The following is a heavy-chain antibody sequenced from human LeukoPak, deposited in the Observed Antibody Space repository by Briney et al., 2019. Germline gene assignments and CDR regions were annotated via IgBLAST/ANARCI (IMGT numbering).Heavy chain of an antibody. J-gene: IGHJ3*02. CDR1: GFTFSSYA. Sequence: QPGGSLRLSCAASGFTFSSYAMSWVRQAPGKGLEWVSAISGSGGSTYYADSVKGRFTISRDNAKNMLYLQMNSLRAEDTAVYYCARVRDYDYVWGRREDAFDIWGQGTMVTVSS. CDR2: ISGSGGST. V-gene: IGHV3-23*01. D-gene: IGHD3-16*01. CDR3: ARVRDYDYVWGRREDAFDI.